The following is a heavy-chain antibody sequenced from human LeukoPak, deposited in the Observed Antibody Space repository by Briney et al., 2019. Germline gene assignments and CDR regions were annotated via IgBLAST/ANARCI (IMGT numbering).Heavy chain of an antibody. CDR1: GYTFTGYY. J-gene: IGHJ4*02. CDR2: IIPILGIA. V-gene: IGHV1-69*04. D-gene: IGHD6-13*01. Sequence: GASVKVSCKASGYTFTGYYMHWVRQAPGQGLEWMGRIIPILGIANYAQKFQGRVTITADKSTSTAYMELSSLRSEDTAVYYCARGTDIAAAGMVGYWGQGTLVTVSS. CDR3: ARGTDIAAAGMVGY.